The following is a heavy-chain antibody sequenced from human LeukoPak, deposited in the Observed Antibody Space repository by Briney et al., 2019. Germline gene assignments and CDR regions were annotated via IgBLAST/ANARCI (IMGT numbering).Heavy chain of an antibody. J-gene: IGHJ6*03. D-gene: IGHD1-1*01. Sequence: SETLSLTCTVSGGSISSYYWSWIRQPPGKGLEWIGYIYYSGSTDYNPSLKSRVTISVDTTKNLFSLRLRSVTAADTAVYFCARGRVSSSTWYSTYYYYFSMDVWGKGTTVTVSS. CDR2: IYYSGST. V-gene: IGHV4-59*01. CDR3: ARGRVSSSTWYSTYYYYFSMDV. CDR1: GGSISSYY.